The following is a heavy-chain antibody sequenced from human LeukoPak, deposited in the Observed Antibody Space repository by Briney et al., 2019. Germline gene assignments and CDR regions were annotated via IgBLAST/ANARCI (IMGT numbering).Heavy chain of an antibody. CDR2: MNPNSGNT. CDR1: GYTFTSYD. CDR3: ASSRCSGGSCYSGLDY. Sequence: ASVKVSCKASGYTFTSYDINWVRQATGQGLEWMGWMNPNSGNTGYAQKFQGRVNMTRNTSISTAYMELSSPRSEDTAVYYCASSRCSGGSCYSGLDYWGQGTLVTVSS. D-gene: IGHD2-15*01. V-gene: IGHV1-8*01. J-gene: IGHJ4*02.